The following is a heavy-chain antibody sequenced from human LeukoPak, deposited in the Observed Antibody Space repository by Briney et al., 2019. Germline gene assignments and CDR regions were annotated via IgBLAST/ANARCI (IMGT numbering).Heavy chain of an antibody. CDR1: GGSISSSSYY. CDR2: IYYSGST. CDR3: ARRGELGVDY. D-gene: IGHD3-16*01. Sequence: SETLSLTCTVSGGSISSSSYYWGWIRQPPGKGLEWIGSIYYSGSTYYNPSLKSRVTISVDTSKNQFSLKLSSVTAADTAVYYCARRGELGVDYWGQGTLVTVSS. J-gene: IGHJ4*02. V-gene: IGHV4-39*01.